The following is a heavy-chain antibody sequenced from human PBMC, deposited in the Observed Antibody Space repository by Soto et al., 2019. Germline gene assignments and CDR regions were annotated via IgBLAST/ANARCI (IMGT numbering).Heavy chain of an antibody. Sequence: GGSLRLSCAASGFSFSNYAMHWVRQAPGKGLEWVPVIWYDGSNKYYADSVKGRFTISKDNSQTTVYLQMNSLRAEDSAVYYCTRDPYGGSRYYFDSWGQGTLVTVSS. J-gene: IGHJ4*02. CDR2: IWYDGSNK. CDR1: GFSFSNYA. V-gene: IGHV3-33*01. D-gene: IGHD1-26*01. CDR3: TRDPYGGSRYYFDS.